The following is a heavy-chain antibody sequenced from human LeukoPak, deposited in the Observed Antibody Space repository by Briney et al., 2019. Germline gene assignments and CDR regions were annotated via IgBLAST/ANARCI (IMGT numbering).Heavy chain of an antibody. Sequence: SETLSLTCAVYGGSFSGYYWSWIRQPPGKGLEWIGEINHSGSTNYNPSLKSRVTISVDTSKNQFSLRLSSVTAADTAVYYCARVAVYYYDSSGYKYFQHWGQGTLVTVSS. CDR3: ARVAVYYYDSSGYKYFQH. CDR1: GGSFSGYY. V-gene: IGHV4-34*01. D-gene: IGHD3-22*01. J-gene: IGHJ1*01. CDR2: INHSGST.